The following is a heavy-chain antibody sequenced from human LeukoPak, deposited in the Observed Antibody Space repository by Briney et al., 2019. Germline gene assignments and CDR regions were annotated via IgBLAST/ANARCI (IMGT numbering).Heavy chain of an antibody. Sequence: WIRQAPGKGLEWVSGISPSGDITYHADSVKGRFTISRDNSKNTLYLEVISLTAEDTAVYYCAKDDAWLRFGEWSQGTLVTVSS. V-gene: IGHV3-23*01. CDR2: ISPSGDIT. CDR3: AKDDAWLRFGE. J-gene: IGHJ4*02. D-gene: IGHD3-10*01.